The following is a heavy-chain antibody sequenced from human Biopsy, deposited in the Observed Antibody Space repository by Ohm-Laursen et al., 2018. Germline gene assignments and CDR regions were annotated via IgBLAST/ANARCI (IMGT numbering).Heavy chain of an antibody. J-gene: IGHJ4*02. V-gene: IGHV4-61*01. CDR3: ARGMRSSGWPYFDS. CDR1: GDSVSSGSFY. D-gene: IGHD6-19*01. Sequence: SETLSLTCTVSGDSVSSGSFYWTWIRQPPGQGLEYIGYIYDRGSTANYNPSLESQVTMSVDMSKNQFSLKLSSVTAADTAIYYCARGMRSSGWPYFDSWGQGTLVTVSS. CDR2: IYDRGSTA.